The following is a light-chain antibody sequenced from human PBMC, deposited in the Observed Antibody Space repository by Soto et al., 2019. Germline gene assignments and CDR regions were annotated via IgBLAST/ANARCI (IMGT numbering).Light chain of an antibody. Sequence: DIQMTQSPSSLSAFVGDRVTITCRTSQYISTFLNWYQQKPGKAPNLLISTASSLQSGVPSRFSGSGSGTDFTLTISSLQPEDVATYYCQQSYSPPRTFGQGTKVEIK. CDR3: QQSYSPPRT. CDR1: QYISTF. CDR2: TAS. J-gene: IGKJ2*01. V-gene: IGKV1-39*01.